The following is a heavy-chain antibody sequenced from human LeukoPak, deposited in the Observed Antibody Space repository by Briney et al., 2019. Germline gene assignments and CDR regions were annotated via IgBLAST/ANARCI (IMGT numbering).Heavy chain of an antibody. CDR1: GDSVPSNRVT. CDR2: TYYRSKWSN. V-gene: IGHV6-1*01. J-gene: IGHJ4*02. Sequence: SQTLSLTCAISGDSVPSNRVTWNWIRQSPSRGLEWLGRTYYRSKWSNDYAVSVKSRVTINPDTSKNQFSLQLNSVTPEDTAVYYCARGTDVNFDSWGQGTLVTVSS. D-gene: IGHD3/OR15-3a*01. CDR3: ARGTDVNFDS.